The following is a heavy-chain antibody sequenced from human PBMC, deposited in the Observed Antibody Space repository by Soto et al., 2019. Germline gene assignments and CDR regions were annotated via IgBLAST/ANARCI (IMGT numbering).Heavy chain of an antibody. J-gene: IGHJ4*02. V-gene: IGHV3-48*03. CDR2: IGSGGDNI. Sequence: EVQLVESGGGSVQVGGSLRLSCAASGFAFSSYNMNWVRQTPGKGLEWVSYIGSGGDNIKYADSVKGRFTISRDNAKNSRFLQINNLSVDDTAVYYCARDALRGTRLAVPYWGLGTLVTVSS. D-gene: IGHD3-16*01. CDR3: ARDALRGTRLAVPY. CDR1: GFAFSSYN.